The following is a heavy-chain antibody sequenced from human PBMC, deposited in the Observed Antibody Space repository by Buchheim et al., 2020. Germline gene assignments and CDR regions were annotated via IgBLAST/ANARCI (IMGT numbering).Heavy chain of an antibody. J-gene: IGHJ6*02. D-gene: IGHD2-2*01. CDR2: ISGSGGST. CDR1: GFTFSDYY. CDR3: AKVRGTSRMYYYYGMDV. Sequence: VQLVESGGGLVKPGGSLRLSCAASGFTFSDYYMSWIRQAPGKGLEWVSAISGSGGSTYYADSVKGRFTISRDNSKNTLYLQMNSLRAEDTAVYYCAKVRGTSRMYYYYGMDVWGQGTT. V-gene: IGHV3-23*04.